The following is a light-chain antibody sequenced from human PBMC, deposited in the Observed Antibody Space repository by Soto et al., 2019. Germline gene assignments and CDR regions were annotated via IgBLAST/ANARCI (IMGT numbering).Light chain of an antibody. CDR2: CAS. CDR3: QQYYSVPLT. V-gene: IGKV4-1*01. J-gene: IGKJ4*01. CDR1: QSVLYSSNNKNY. Sequence: DIVMTQSPDSLAVSLGERATINCKSSQSVLYSSNNKNYLAWYHQKPGQPPKLLIYCASTRESGVPDRFSCSGSGTDFTLTISSLQAEDVAVYYCQQYYSVPLTFGGGTNVEIK.